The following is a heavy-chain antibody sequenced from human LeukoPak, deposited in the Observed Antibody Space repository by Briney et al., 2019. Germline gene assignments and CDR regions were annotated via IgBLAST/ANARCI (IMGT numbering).Heavy chain of an antibody. V-gene: IGHV4-34*01. D-gene: IGHD3-10*01. Sequence: PSETLSLTCAVYGGSFSGYYWSWIRQPPGKGLEWIGEINHSGSTNYNPSLKSRVTISVDTSKNQFSLKLSSVTAADTAVYYCAREDHYYGSGSYSRFDPWGQGTLVTVSS. J-gene: IGHJ5*02. CDR1: GGSFSGYY. CDR3: AREDHYYGSGSYSRFDP. CDR2: INHSGST.